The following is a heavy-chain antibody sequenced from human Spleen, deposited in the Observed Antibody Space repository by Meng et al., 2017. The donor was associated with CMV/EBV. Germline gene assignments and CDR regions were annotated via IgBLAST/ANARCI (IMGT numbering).Heavy chain of an antibody. V-gene: IGHV3-64*02. J-gene: IGHJ4*02. Sequence: GESLKISCTASGFTLSNYDMHWVRQAPGKGLEYVSIITRSGGGTYYADSVRGRFTISRDNSRNTLYLQMGSLRPDDMAVYYCARGRGRTGDVDPGFSGYLDSWGQGALVTVSS. CDR1: GFTLSNYD. D-gene: IGHD1-1*01. CDR3: ARGRGRTGDVDPGFSGYLDS. CDR2: ITRSGGGT.